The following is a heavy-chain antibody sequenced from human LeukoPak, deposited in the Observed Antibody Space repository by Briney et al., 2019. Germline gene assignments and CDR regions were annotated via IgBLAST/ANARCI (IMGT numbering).Heavy chain of an antibody. V-gene: IGHV5-51*01. CDR3: ARPPDYYDSSGPYYFDY. J-gene: IGHJ4*02. CDR2: IYPGDSDT. Sequence: GESLKISCKGSGYSFTSYCIGWVRQMPGKGLEWMGIIYPGDSDTRYSPSFQGQVTISADKSISTAYLQWSSLKASDTAMYYCARPPDYYDSSGPYYFDYWGQGTLVTVSS. CDR1: GYSFTSYC. D-gene: IGHD3-22*01.